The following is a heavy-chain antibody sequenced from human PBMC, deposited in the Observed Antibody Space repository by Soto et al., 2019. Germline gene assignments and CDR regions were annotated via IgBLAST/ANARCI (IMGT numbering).Heavy chain of an antibody. V-gene: IGHV3-74*01. J-gene: IGHJ4*02. CDR2: INTDGSTT. CDR1: GFTFSDYW. CDR3: ARVRNGDWYFDY. Sequence: EVQLVESGGGLVQPGGSRRLSCAASGFTFSDYWMHWVRQVPGTGLVWVSRINTDGSTTTYADSVQGRFTISRDNAKNTVYLQMNSLRAEDTAVYYCARVRNGDWYFDYWGQGTLVTVSS. D-gene: IGHD4-17*01.